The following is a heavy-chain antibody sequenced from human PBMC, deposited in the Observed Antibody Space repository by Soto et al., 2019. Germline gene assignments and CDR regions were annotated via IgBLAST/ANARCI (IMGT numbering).Heavy chain of an antibody. D-gene: IGHD1-26*01. CDR3: ARARTVGANYYDYYGLDV. CDR1: GFSLSTYG. Sequence: QVRLVESGGGVVQPGTSLRLSCAASGFSLSTYGMHWVRQAPGKGLEGVAVIWFDGSNKQYADSVKGRFTISRDNSKNTVSLQLNSLRAEDSAVYYCARARTVGANYYDYYGLDVWGQGTTVTVSS. CDR2: IWFDGSNK. V-gene: IGHV3-33*01. J-gene: IGHJ6*02.